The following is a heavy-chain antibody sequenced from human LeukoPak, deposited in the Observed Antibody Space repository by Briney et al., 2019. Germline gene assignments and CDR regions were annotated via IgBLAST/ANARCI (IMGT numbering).Heavy chain of an antibody. J-gene: IGHJ6*03. Sequence: GGSLRLSCAASGFTFTDFGLHWVRQAPGKGLEWVSFIPYDGSNKYYADSVKGRFTISRDNSKNTVYLEMSTLRADDTAVYFCARKAYCSGGSCYGSPDYFYFDVWGKGTTVTVSS. V-gene: IGHV3-30*02. CDR3: ARKAYCSGGSCYGSPDYFYFDV. D-gene: IGHD2-15*01. CDR2: IPYDGSNK. CDR1: GFTFTDFG.